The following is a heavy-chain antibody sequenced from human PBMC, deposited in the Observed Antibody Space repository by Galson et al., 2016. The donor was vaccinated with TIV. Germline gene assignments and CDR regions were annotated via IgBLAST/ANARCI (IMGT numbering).Heavy chain of an antibody. J-gene: IGHJ4*02. CDR1: GYTFSHYY. CDR3: ARDGLDMTTAGALPDY. V-gene: IGHV1-2*06. D-gene: IGHD3/OR15-3a*01. Sequence: SVKVSCKASGYTFSHYYLHWVRQAPGQGLEWMGRINPKNGATDYALKFQGRVTMTRDTSISIAYMELSRLRSDDTAVYYCARDGLDMTTAGALPDYWGQGTLVTVSS. CDR2: INPKNGAT.